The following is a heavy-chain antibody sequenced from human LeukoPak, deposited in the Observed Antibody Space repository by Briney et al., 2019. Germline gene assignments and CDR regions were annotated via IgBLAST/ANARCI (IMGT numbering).Heavy chain of an antibody. V-gene: IGHV3-7*01. J-gene: IGHJ4*02. CDR1: GFTFSSYW. Sequence: TGGSLRLSCAASGFTFSSYWMSWVRQAPGKGLEWVANIKRDGSEKYYVDSVKGRFTISRDNAKNSLYLQMNSLRVEDTAVYYCARWQLAGGYYFDYWGQGTLVTVSS. D-gene: IGHD6-13*01. CDR2: IKRDGSEK. CDR3: ARWQLAGGYYFDY.